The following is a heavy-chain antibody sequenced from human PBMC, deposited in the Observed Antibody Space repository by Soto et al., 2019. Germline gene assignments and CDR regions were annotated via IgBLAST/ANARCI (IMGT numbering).Heavy chain of an antibody. CDR1: GFTFSSNS. CDR3: ARVIWSGHLTSDL. CDR2: ISSSSSTI. J-gene: IGHJ5*02. D-gene: IGHD3-3*01. Sequence: PGGSLRLSCAASGFTFSSNSTNWVRQAPGKGLEWISYISSSSSTIYADSVKGRFTISRDNAKNSLYLQMNSLRDEDTAVYYCARVIWSGHLTSDLWGQGTLVTVSS. V-gene: IGHV3-48*02.